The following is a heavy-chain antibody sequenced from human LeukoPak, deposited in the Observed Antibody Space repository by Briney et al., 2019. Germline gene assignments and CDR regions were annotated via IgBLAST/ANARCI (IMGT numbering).Heavy chain of an antibody. D-gene: IGHD3-9*01. CDR1: GFTFSSYG. CDR3: AKEVLYYDILTGYYSYFDY. V-gene: IGHV3-30*02. CDR2: IRYDGSNK. J-gene: IGHJ4*02. Sequence: GRSLRLSCAASGFTFSSYGMHWVRQAPGKGLEWVAFIRYDGSNKYYADSVKGRFTISRDNSKNTLYLQMNSLRAEDTAVYYCAKEVLYYDILTGYYSYFDYWGQGTLVTVSS.